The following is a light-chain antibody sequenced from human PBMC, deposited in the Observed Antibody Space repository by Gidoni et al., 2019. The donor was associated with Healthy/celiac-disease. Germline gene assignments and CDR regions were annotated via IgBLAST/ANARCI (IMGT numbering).Light chain of an antibody. Sequence: DIQMTQSPSSLSASVGDRVTITCRASQSISSYLNWYQQKPVKAPKLLIYAASSLQSGVPSRFSGSGSGTDFTLTISSLQPEDFATYYCQQSYSTPDTFGPGTKVEIK. CDR3: QQSYSTPDT. CDR1: QSISSY. J-gene: IGKJ3*01. CDR2: AAS. V-gene: IGKV1-39*01.